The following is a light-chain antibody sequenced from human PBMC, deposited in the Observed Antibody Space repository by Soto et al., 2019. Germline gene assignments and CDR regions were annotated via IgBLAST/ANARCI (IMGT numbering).Light chain of an antibody. Sequence: DIVLTQSPATLSWSPGERATLSCSASQSVSSYLACYQQKPGQAPRLLIYGASTRATGIPDRFSGGGSGTDFTLTISRLEPEDFAVYFCHQYGDSPQTFGQGTKVDI. CDR2: GAS. V-gene: IGKV3-20*01. CDR1: QSVSSY. J-gene: IGKJ1*01. CDR3: HQYGDSPQT.